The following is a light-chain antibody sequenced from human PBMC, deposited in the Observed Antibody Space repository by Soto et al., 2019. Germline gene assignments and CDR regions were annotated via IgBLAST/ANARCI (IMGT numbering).Light chain of an antibody. J-gene: IGLJ1*01. V-gene: IGLV2-14*03. CDR1: RSDVGGYNY. CDR3: SSYTSDTTGV. Sequence: QSALTQPASVSGSPGQSIAIPCTGTRSDVGGYNYVSWYQQHPGKAPKLMIYDVTTRPSGVSNRFSGSKSGNTAALTISGLQAEDEADYYCSSYTSDTTGVFGTGTKVTVL. CDR2: DVT.